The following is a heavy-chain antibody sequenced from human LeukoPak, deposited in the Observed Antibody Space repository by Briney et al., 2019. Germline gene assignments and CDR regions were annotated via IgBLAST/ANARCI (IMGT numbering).Heavy chain of an antibody. CDR2: ISWNSGSI. CDR1: GFTFDDYA. D-gene: IGHD6-19*01. CDR3: AKLRGWYGFDAFDI. V-gene: IGHV3-9*01. Sequence: GGSLRLSCAASGFTFDDYAMHWVRQAPGKGLEWVSGISWNSGSIGYADSVKGRFTISRDNAKNSLYLQMNSLRAEDTALYYCAKLRGWYGFDAFDIWGQGTMVTVSS. J-gene: IGHJ3*02.